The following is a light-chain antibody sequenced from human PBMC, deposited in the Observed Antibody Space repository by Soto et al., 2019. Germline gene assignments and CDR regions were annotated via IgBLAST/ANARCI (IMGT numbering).Light chain of an antibody. V-gene: IGKV1-39*01. CDR2: AAS. J-gene: IGKJ5*01. Sequence: DIQMTQSPSSLSASVGDRVTITCRASQSISSYLNWYQQKPGKAPKLLIYAASSLQSGVPSRFSGSGSGTDFTLTISSLQPEDFATYNCQQYESLPLTFGQGTRLEIK. CDR3: QQYESLPLT. CDR1: QSISSY.